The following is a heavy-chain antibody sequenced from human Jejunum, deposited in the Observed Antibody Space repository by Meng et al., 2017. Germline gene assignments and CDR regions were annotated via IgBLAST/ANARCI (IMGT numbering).Heavy chain of an antibody. CDR2: IFTSGSS. V-gene: IGHV4-4*07. CDR3: ASSYRGLWTFDY. CDR1: GDSISGYY. J-gene: IGHJ4*02. Sequence: SETLSLTCTVSGDSISGYYWTWIRQPAGKGLEWIGRIFTSGSSDYNPSLKTRVTMSADTSKNHFSLKLSSVTAADTAVYFCASSYRGLWTFDYWGQGTVVTVSS. D-gene: IGHD4/OR15-4a*01.